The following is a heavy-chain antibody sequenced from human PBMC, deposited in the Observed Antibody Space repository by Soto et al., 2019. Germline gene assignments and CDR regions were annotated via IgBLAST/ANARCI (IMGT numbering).Heavy chain of an antibody. CDR1: GGSFNAYY. Sequence: SETLSLTCAVYGGSFNAYYWSWIRQPPGRRLEWIGEINHSGNTNYNSALKSRVTISVDTPKNQFSLNLTSVTAADTAVYYCARVVVGPTNWFDPWGQGTLVTVSS. CDR3: ARVVVGPTNWFDP. J-gene: IGHJ5*02. CDR2: INHSGNT. V-gene: IGHV4-34*01. D-gene: IGHD2-21*01.